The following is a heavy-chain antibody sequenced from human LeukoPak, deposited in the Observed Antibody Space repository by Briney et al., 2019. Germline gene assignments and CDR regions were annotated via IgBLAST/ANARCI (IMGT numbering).Heavy chain of an antibody. CDR3: AKPGGGDGYNFFY. V-gene: IGHV4-34*01. CDR1: GGSFSGYF. Sequence: SETLSLTCAVYGGSFSGYFLNWIRQPPGKGLEWIGEINHSGSTNYNPSLKSRVTISVDTSKNQFSLKLSSVTAADTAVYYCAKPGGGDGYNFFYWGQGTLVTVSS. CDR2: INHSGST. J-gene: IGHJ4*02. D-gene: IGHD5-24*01.